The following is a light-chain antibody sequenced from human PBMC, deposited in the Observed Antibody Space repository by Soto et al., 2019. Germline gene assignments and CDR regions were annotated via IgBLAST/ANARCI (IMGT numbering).Light chain of an antibody. V-gene: IGKV3-15*01. Sequence: EIVLTQSPATLSVSPGERATLSCRASQSVSSHLAWYQQKPGQAPRLLISAADTRATGLPARFSGSGSGTEFSLTISSLQSEDFAVYFCQQYNKWPITFGQGTRLEIK. CDR3: QQYNKWPIT. CDR1: QSVSSH. J-gene: IGKJ5*01. CDR2: AAD.